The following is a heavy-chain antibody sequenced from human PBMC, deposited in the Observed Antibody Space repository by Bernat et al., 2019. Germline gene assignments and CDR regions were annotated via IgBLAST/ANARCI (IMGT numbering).Heavy chain of an antibody. CDR3: ARDPSSIAAAGRGDY. V-gene: IGHV3-33*01. CDR1: GFTFSSFC. D-gene: IGHD6-13*01. CDR2: IWHDGSNK. Sequence: QVQLVESGGGVVQPGRSLRVSCAASGFTFSSFCMHWVRQAPGKGLEWVAVIWHDGSNKYYADSVKGRFTISRDNSKNTLYLQMNSLRAEDTAVYYCARDPSSIAAAGRGDYWGQGTLVAVSS. J-gene: IGHJ4*02.